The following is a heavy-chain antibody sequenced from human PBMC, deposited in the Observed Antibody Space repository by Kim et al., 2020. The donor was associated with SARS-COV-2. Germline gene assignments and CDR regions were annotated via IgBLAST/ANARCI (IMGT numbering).Heavy chain of an antibody. D-gene: IGHD3-10*01. CDR3: ARDAGITMFGGIIIVAHFDN. J-gene: IGHJ4*02. V-gene: IGHV1-3*01. CDR1: GYSFTSYG. Sequence: ASVKVSCKASGYSFTSYGMHWVRQAPGQRLEWMGWISAGNDNTKYSQKFQGRVTITRDTSARTAYMELSSLRSDDTSVYYCARDAGITMFGGIIIVAHFDNWGQGTLVTVSS. CDR2: ISAGNDNT.